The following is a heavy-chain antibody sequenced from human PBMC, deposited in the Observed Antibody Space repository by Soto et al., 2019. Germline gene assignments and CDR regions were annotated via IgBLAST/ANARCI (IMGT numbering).Heavy chain of an antibody. V-gene: IGHV3-30*18. CDR3: AKHVVVVAVGYYGMDV. D-gene: IGHD2-15*01. CDR1: GFTFSSYG. J-gene: IGHJ6*02. Sequence: QVQLVESGGGVVQPGRSLRLSCAASGFTFSSYGMHWVRQAPGKGLEWVAVISYDGSNKYYADSVKGRFTISRDNSKNXLDLQMNSLSAEDTAVYYCAKHVVVVAVGYYGMDVWGQGTTVTVSS. CDR2: ISYDGSNK.